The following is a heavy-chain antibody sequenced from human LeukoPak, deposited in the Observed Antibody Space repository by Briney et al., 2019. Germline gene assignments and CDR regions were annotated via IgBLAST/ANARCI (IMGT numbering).Heavy chain of an antibody. D-gene: IGHD6-13*01. Sequence: PSETLSLTCIVSAGFISGSSYYWAWIRQPPGKGLEWIWSIYYSGSTYYNPSLKSRVTISVDTSKNQFSLNLISVTAADTAVYYCARDLAAAGYFDYGGQGTLVTVSS. CDR3: ARDLAAAGYFDY. CDR2: IYYSGST. CDR1: AGFISGSSYY. J-gene: IGHJ4*02. V-gene: IGHV4-39*07.